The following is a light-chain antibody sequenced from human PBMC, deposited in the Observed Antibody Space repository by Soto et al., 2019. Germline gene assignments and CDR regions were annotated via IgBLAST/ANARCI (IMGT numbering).Light chain of an antibody. CDR3: QQYDIWPPYT. J-gene: IGKJ2*01. V-gene: IGKV3-15*01. CDR1: QSVSSAN. CDR2: DAS. Sequence: ESVLTQSPGTLSLSPGEWATLSCIASQSVSSANFAWYQQRPGQAPRLLIYDASTRATGIPPRFSGGGSGTEFTVTISSLQSEDLAIYYCQQYDIWPPYTFCQGTKVDI.